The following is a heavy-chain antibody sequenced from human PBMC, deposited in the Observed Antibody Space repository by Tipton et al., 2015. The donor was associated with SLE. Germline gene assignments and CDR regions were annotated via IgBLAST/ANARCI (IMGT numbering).Heavy chain of an antibody. V-gene: IGHV4-39*07. J-gene: IGHJ4*02. D-gene: IGHD6-13*01. Sequence: TLSPTCTVSGGSISSSSYYWGWIRQPPGKGLEWIGSIYYSGSTYYNPSLKSRVTISVDTSKNQFSLKLSSVTAADTAVYYCARRVRVAAAGTPFDYWGQGTLVTVSS. CDR3: ARRVRVAAAGTPFDY. CDR1: GGSISSSSYY. CDR2: IYYSGST.